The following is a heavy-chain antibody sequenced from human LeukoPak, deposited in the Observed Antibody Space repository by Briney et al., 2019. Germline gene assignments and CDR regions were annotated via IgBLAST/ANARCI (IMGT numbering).Heavy chain of an antibody. CDR2: INHSETT. CDR3: VRRGKRLRYFDWVDAFDI. V-gene: IGHV4-34*01. D-gene: IGHD3-9*01. Sequence: SETLSLTCAVYGGSFSGYYWNWIRQPPGKGLEWIGEINHSETTDYNPSLKSRVTISVDTSKNQFSLRLSSVTAADTAVYYCVRRGKRLRYFDWVDAFDIWGQGTMVSVSS. J-gene: IGHJ3*02. CDR1: GGSFSGYY.